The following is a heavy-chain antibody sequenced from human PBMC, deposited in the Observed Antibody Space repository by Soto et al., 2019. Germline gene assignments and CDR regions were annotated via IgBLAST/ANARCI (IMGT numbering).Heavy chain of an antibody. Sequence: GSSVKVSCKASVYSFTSLDINGVRQTAGQGLEWMGWMEPSTGRTGYAQKFQGRVTMTRDTSINTAYMELTTLTSDDTACYYCARGVSAGVDYWGQGTLVTVSS. CDR2: MEPSTGRT. CDR3: ARGVSAGVDY. D-gene: IGHD1-26*01. V-gene: IGHV1-8*01. CDR1: VYSFTSLD. J-gene: IGHJ4*02.